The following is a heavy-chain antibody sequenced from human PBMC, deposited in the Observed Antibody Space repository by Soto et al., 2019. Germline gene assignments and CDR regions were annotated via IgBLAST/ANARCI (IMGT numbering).Heavy chain of an antibody. D-gene: IGHD1-1*01. J-gene: IGHJ4*02. CDR3: ARRYGYSFDY. CDR1: GGSISSYY. Sequence: QVQLQESGPGLVKPSETLSLTCTGSGGSISSYYWSWIRRPPGKGLEWIGYIYYSGSTNCNPSLKRRVTISVDTSKNRFSLKLSSVTAADTAVYYCARRYGYSFDYWGQGTLVTVSS. V-gene: IGHV4-59*08. CDR2: IYYSGST.